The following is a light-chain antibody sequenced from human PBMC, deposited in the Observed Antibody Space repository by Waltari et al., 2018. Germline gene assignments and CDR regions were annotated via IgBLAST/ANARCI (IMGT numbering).Light chain of an antibody. CDR2: DVS. Sequence: QSALTQPRSVSGSPGQSVTISCTGTSSDVGGYNYVSWYQQHPGKAPKLMIYDVSKRPSGVPDRFSGSKSGNTASLTISGPQAEDEADYYCCSYAGSYTSHVVFGGGTKLTVL. V-gene: IGLV2-11*01. J-gene: IGLJ2*01. CDR3: CSYAGSYTSHVV. CDR1: SSDVGGYNY.